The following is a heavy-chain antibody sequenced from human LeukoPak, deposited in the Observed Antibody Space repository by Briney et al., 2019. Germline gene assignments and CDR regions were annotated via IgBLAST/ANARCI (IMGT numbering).Heavy chain of an antibody. Sequence: SETLSLTCTVSGGSISSYYWSWIRQPPGKGLEWIGYIYYSGSTNYNPSLKSRVTISVDTSKNQFSLKLSSVTAADTAVYYCARDFPHGCTGCSCYGDYGMDVWGQGTTVTVSS. D-gene: IGHD2-15*01. J-gene: IGHJ6*02. V-gene: IGHV4-59*01. CDR3: ARDFPHGCTGCSCYGDYGMDV. CDR2: IYYSGST. CDR1: GGSISSYY.